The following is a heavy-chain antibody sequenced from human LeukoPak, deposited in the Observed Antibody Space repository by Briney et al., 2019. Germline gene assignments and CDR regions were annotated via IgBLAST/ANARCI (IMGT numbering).Heavy chain of an antibody. D-gene: IGHD1-26*01. J-gene: IGHJ6*03. V-gene: IGHV3-23*01. CDR2: ISSTGGTT. CDR1: GFTFSSYG. CDR3: ARDPYSGSYGNYYYYFMDV. Sequence: GGSLRLSCAASGFTFSSYGMSWVRQAPGKGLEWVSSISSTGGTTYYADSVKGRFTISRDNAKNSLYLQMNSLRAEDTAVYYCARDPYSGSYGNYYYYFMDVWGKGTTVTISS.